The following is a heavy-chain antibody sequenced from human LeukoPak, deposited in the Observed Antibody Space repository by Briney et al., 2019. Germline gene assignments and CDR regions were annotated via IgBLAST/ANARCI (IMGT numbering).Heavy chain of an antibody. CDR3: ARDLQRIAVIPRGGGNWYFDL. CDR2: INPSGGST. D-gene: IGHD6-19*01. CDR1: GYTFTSYY. Sequence: ASVKVSCKASGYTFTSYYMHWVRQAPGQGLEWMRIINPSGGSTSYAQKFQGRVTMTRDTSTSTVYMELSSLRSEDTAVYYCARDLQRIAVIPRGGGNWYFDLWGRGTLVTVSS. V-gene: IGHV1-46*01. J-gene: IGHJ2*01.